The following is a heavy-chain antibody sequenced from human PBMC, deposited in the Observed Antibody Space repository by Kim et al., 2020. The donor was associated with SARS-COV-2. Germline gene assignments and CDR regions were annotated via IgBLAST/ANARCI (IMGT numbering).Heavy chain of an antibody. Sequence: GGSLRLSCAASRFSFSTYTMSWVRQAPGKGLEWVSSISASDHSPAYADCVKGRFTISRANSKTMLSLQMHGMRAENTAVSYCSNSLQNRYWTATNCFDI. CDR3: SNSLQNRYWTATNCFDI. CDR2: ISASDHSP. J-gene: IGHJ3*02. V-gene: IGHV3-23*01. D-gene: IGHD2-8*02. CDR1: RFSFSTYT.